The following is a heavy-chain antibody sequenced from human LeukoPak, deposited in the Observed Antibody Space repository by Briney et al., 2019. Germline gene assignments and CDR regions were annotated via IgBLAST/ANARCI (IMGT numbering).Heavy chain of an antibody. Sequence: GGSLRLSCAASEFTFASYWMSWVRQPPGKGLEWVANIKQDGSQKYYVDSLKGRFTISRDNAKNSLYLQMNNLRAEDTAVYYCTRVFYYGSRYYYIHVWGKGTTVTISS. CDR2: IKQDGSQK. CDR1: EFTFASYW. D-gene: IGHD3-10*01. J-gene: IGHJ6*03. CDR3: TRVFYYGSRYYYIHV. V-gene: IGHV3-7*01.